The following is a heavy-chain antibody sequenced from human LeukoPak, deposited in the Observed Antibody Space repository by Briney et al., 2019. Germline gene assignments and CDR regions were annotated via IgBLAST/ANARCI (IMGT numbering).Heavy chain of an antibody. CDR1: GGSISSSSYY. CDR2: IYYSGST. CDR3: ARGLYSSSHHAFDI. V-gene: IGHV4-39*01. J-gene: IGHJ3*02. Sequence: SETLSLTCTVSGGSISSSSYYWGWIRQPPGKGLEWIGSIYYSGSTYYNPSLKSRVTISVDTSKNQFSLKLSSVTAADTAVYYCARGLYSSSHHAFDIWGQGTMVTVSS. D-gene: IGHD6-6*01.